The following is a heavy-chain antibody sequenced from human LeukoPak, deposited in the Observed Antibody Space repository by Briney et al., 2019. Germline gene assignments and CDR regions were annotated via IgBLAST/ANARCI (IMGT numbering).Heavy chain of an antibody. CDR3: ARVVPAAIVLRGDLNWFDP. V-gene: IGHV1-18*01. CDR2: ISAYNGNT. D-gene: IGHD2-2*01. CDR1: GYTFTSYG. J-gene: IGHJ5*02. Sequence: ASVKVSCKASGYTFTSYGISWVRQAPGQGLEWMGWISAYNGNTNYAQKLQSRVTMTTDTSTSTAYMELRSLRSDDTAVYYCARVVPAAIVLRGDLNWFDPWSQGTLVTVSS.